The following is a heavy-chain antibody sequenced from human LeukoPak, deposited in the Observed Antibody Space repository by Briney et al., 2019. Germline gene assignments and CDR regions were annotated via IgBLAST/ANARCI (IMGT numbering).Heavy chain of an antibody. CDR3: TTEESGSPS. J-gene: IGHJ4*02. Sequence: GGSLRLSCAASGFTFSNAWMSWVRQAPGKGLEWVGRIKSKTDGETTDYAAPVKGRFTISRDDSKNTLYMQMNSLKTEDTAVYYCTTEESGSPSWGQGTLVTVSS. D-gene: IGHD1-26*01. V-gene: IGHV3-15*01. CDR1: GFTFSNAW. CDR2: IKSKTDGETT.